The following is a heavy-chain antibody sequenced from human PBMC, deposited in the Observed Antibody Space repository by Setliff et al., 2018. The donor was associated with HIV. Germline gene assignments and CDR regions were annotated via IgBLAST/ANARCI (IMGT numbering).Heavy chain of an antibody. V-gene: IGHV4-39*07. CDR1: GGSISSSSYY. D-gene: IGHD6-13*01. Sequence: SETLSLTCTVSGGSISSSSYYWGWFRQPPWKGLEWIGSIYYSGSTYYNPSLKSRVAISLDTSNNQFYLKVSSVTAADTALYYCARDYDGGSSWYVGEAGVDPWGHGTLVTVSS. CDR2: IYYSGST. J-gene: IGHJ5*02. CDR3: ARDYDGGSSWYVGEAGVDP.